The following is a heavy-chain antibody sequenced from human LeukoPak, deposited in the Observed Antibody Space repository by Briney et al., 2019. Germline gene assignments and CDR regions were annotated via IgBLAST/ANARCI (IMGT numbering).Heavy chain of an antibody. Sequence: SETLSLTCTVSGGSISSGSYYWSWIRQPAGKGLEWIGRIYTSGSTNYNPSLKSRVTISVDTSKNQLSLKLSSVTAADTAVYYCAREGVGGRIAAAHPYYFDYWGQGTLVTVSS. D-gene: IGHD6-13*01. CDR1: GGSISSGSYY. J-gene: IGHJ4*02. V-gene: IGHV4-61*02. CDR3: AREGVGGRIAAAHPYYFDY. CDR2: IYTSGST.